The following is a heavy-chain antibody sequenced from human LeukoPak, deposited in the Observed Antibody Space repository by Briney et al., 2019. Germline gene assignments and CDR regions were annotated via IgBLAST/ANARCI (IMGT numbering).Heavy chain of an antibody. CDR1: GGSISSYY. D-gene: IGHD3-10*01. J-gene: IGHJ6*02. CDR3: ANEYGEDYYGLGIFV. V-gene: IGHV4-59*01. CDR2: IYYSGST. Sequence: SETLSLTCTVSGGSISSYYWSWIRQPPGKGLEWVGYIYYSGSTNYNPSLKSRVTISLDTSKNQFFLKLSSVTAADTAVYYCANEYGEDYYGLGIFVWGQGTTVTVSS.